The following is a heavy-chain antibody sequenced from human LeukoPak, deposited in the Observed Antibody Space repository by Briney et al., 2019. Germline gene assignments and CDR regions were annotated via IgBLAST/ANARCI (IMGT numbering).Heavy chain of an antibody. J-gene: IGHJ1*01. CDR2: IKSDGKT. Sequence: GGSLRLSCAASGFTFSTYWMHWVRQAPGKGLVWVSRIKSDGKTNYSDSVKGRFTISRDNAKNTVSLQMNSLRAEDTGVYYCARAPSEIGGYYPEYFRHWGQGTLVTVSS. CDR1: GFTFSTYW. CDR3: ARAPSEIGGYYPEYFRH. D-gene: IGHD3-22*01. V-gene: IGHV3-74*01.